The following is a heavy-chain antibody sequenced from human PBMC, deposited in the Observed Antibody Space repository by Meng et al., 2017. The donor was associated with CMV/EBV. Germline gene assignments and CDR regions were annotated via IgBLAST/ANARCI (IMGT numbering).Heavy chain of an antibody. CDR3: ARDDPLTGFDY. CDR2: ISGSGGST. Sequence: GESLKISCAASGFTFSSYAMSWVRQAPGKGLEWVSAISGSGGSTYYADSVKGRFTISRDNSKNTLYLQMNSLRAEDTAVYYCARDDPLTGFDYWGQGTLVTVSS. V-gene: IGHV3-23*01. J-gene: IGHJ4*02. CDR1: GFTFSSYA. D-gene: IGHD4/OR15-4a*01.